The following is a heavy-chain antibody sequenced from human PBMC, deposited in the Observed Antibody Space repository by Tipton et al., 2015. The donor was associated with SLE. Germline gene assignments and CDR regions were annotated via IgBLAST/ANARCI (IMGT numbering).Heavy chain of an antibody. CDR3: ARPRSRGSYDI. Sequence: GSLRLSCAASGFTVIGNYMGWVRQAPGKGRDWVSVIYGGGSTDYAASVKGRFTISRDNSQNTLFLQMNSLRADDTAVYYCARPRSRGSYDIWGRGTMVTVSS. D-gene: IGHD3-10*01. J-gene: IGHJ3*02. CDR1: GFTVIGNY. CDR2: IYGGGST. V-gene: IGHV3-53*01.